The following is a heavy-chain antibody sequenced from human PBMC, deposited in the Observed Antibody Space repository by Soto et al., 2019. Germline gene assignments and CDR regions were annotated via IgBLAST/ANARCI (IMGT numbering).Heavy chain of an antibody. Sequence: QVQLVESGGGVVQPGRSLRLSCAASGFTFSSYALHWVRQAPGKGLEWVAVISYDGSNKYYADSVKGRFTISRDNSKNTLYLQMNSLRAEDTAVYSCARAGVRILVVAAIHYLGQGPLVTVSS. J-gene: IGHJ4*02. CDR1: GFTFSSYA. D-gene: IGHD2-15*01. CDR2: ISYDGSNK. V-gene: IGHV3-30-3*01. CDR3: ARAGVRILVVAAIHY.